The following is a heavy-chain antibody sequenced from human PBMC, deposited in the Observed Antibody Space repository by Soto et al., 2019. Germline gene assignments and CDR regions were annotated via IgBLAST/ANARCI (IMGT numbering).Heavy chain of an antibody. V-gene: IGHV3-23*01. Sequence: GGSLRLSCAASGFTFTSYAMSWVRQAPGRGLEWVSGISGSGHSTYYADFVKGRFTISRDDSKNTLYLQMNSLRAGDTAVYYCARAADGSGYYGWFDPWGQGTLVTVSS. CDR1: GFTFTSYA. CDR3: ARAADGSGYYGWFDP. J-gene: IGHJ5*02. D-gene: IGHD3-22*01. CDR2: ISGSGHST.